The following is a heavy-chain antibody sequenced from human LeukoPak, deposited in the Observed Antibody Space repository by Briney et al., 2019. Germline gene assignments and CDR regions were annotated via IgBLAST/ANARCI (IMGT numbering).Heavy chain of an antibody. D-gene: IGHD6-19*01. CDR1: GFTFSDYW. J-gene: IGHJ4*02. CDR3: ARGTYSSGWYPDYFDY. Sequence: GGSLRLSCVASGFTFSDYWMSWVRQAPGKGLEWVANIKQDGSDKYYADSMKGRFTISRDNAKDSLYLQMNSLRAEDAAVYFCARGTYSSGWYPDYFDYWGQGTLVTVSS. CDR2: IKQDGSDK. V-gene: IGHV3-7*03.